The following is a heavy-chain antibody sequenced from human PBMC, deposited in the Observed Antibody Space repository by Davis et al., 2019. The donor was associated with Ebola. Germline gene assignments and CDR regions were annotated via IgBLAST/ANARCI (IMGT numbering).Heavy chain of an antibody. CDR2: IYYSGST. V-gene: IGHV4-59*11. J-gene: IGHJ6*02. CDR1: GGSISSHY. D-gene: IGHD3-22*01. Sequence: PSETLSLTCTVSGGSISSHYWSWIRQPPGKGLEWIGYIYYSGSTNYNPSLKSRVTISVDTSKNQFSLKLSSVTAADTAVYYCARSGRGQYYYDSSGYYSYYYYGMDVWGQGTTVTVSS. CDR3: ARSGRGQYYYDSSGYYSYYYYGMDV.